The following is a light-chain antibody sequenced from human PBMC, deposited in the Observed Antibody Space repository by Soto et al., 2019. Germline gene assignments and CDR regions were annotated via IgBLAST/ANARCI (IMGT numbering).Light chain of an antibody. J-gene: IGLJ2*01. CDR2: DVS. CDR3: SSYTSSSTPVV. Sequence: QSALTQPASVSVSPGQSITISCTGTSSDGGGYNYVSWYQQHPGKAPKLMIYDVSNRPSGVSNRFSGSKSGNTASLTISGLQAEDEADYYCSSYTSSSTPVVFGGGTQLTVL. V-gene: IGLV2-14*01. CDR1: SSDGGGYNY.